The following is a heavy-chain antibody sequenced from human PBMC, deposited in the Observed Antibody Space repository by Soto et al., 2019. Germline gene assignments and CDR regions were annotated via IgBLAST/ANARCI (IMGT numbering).Heavy chain of an antibody. J-gene: IGHJ4*02. V-gene: IGHV3-23*01. CDR3: AKDPRGYYFDY. CDR2: ISGSGGST. Sequence: EVQLLESGGGLVQPGGSLRLSCAASGFTFSSYAMSWVRQAPGKGLEWVSVISGSGGSTYYADSVKGRFTISRDNSKNTLYLEMNTAIADDTAVYYCAKDPRGYYFDYWGQGTLVTVSS. CDR1: GFTFSSYA.